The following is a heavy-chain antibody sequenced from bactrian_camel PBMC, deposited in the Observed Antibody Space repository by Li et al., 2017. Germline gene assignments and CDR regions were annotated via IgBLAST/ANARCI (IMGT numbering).Heavy chain of an antibody. J-gene: IGHJ4*01. D-gene: IGHD7*01. CDR3: ATQEWTGHRY. V-gene: IGHV3-2*01. Sequence: QVQLVESGGGFVQPGGSLRLSCAASEFTFSSYYMNWVRQAPGKGLEWVTTIYSDGINTYYADSVKGRFTISRDNAKNTVYLQMNSLSTEDAAVYYCATQEWTGHRYWGQGTQVTVS. CDR1: EFTFSSYY. CDR2: IYSDGINT.